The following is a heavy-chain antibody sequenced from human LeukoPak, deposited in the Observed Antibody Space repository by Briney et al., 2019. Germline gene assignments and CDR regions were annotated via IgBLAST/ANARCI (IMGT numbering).Heavy chain of an antibody. J-gene: IGHJ6*02. CDR2: IYYSGST. Sequence: KPWETLSLTCTVSGGSINSGNYYWSWIRQPPGKGLEWIGYIYYSGSTFYNPSLKSRVTISVDTSKNQFSLKLSSVTAADTAVYYCTRYCSGSSCRINAYYYGVDVWGQGTTVTVSS. CDR1: GGSINSGNYY. D-gene: IGHD2-2*01. V-gene: IGHV4-30-4*01. CDR3: TRYCSGSSCRINAYYYGVDV.